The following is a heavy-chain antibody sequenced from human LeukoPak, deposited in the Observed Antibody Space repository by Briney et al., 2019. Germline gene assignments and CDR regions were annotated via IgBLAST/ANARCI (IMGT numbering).Heavy chain of an antibody. CDR2: ISAYNGNT. CDR3: ARMGPRYFDWLFAYYFDY. J-gene: IGHJ4*02. V-gene: IGHV1-18*04. D-gene: IGHD3-9*01. CDR1: GYTFTSYG. Sequence: GASVKVSCKASGYTFTSYGISWVRKAPGQGLEWMGSISAYNGNTNYAQKLQGRVTMTTDTSTSTAYMELRSLRSHDTAVYYRARMGPRYFDWLFAYYFDYWGQGTLVTVSS.